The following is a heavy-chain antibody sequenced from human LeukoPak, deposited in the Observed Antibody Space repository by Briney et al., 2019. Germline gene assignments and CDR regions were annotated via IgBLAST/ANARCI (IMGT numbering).Heavy chain of an antibody. J-gene: IGHJ6*03. CDR2: IYYSGST. V-gene: IGHV4-39*01. D-gene: IGHD6-6*01. CDR1: GGSISSSSYY. CDR3: ARHPRGAARPGYYYYYYMDV. Sequence: PSETLSLTCTVSGGSISSSSYYWGWIRQPPGKGLEWIGSIYYSGSTYYNPSLKSRVTISVDTSKNQFSLKLSSVTAADTAVYYWARHPRGAARPGYYYYYYMDVWGKGTTVTVSS.